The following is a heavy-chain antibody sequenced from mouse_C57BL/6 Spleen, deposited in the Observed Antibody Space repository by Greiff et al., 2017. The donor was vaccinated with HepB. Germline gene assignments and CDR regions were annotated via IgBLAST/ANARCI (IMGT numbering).Heavy chain of an antibody. V-gene: IGHV5-17*01. CDR3: ARGLGRDYAMDY. Sequence: EVKLVESGGGLVKPGGSLKLSCAASGFTFSDYGMHWVRQAPEKGLEWVAYISSGSSTIYYADTVKGRFTISRDNAKNTLFLQMTSLRAEDTAMYYCARGLGRDYAMDYWGQGTSVTVSS. CDR2: ISSGSSTI. CDR1: GFTFSDYG. D-gene: IGHD4-1*01. J-gene: IGHJ4*01.